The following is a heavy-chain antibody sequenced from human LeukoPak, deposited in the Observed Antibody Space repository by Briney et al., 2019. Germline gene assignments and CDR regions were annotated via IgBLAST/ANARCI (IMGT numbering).Heavy chain of an antibody. Sequence: GRSLRLSCAASGFTFSSYGMHWVRQAPGKGLEWVAVISYDGSNKYYADSVKGRFTISRDNSKNTLYLQMNSLRVEDTAVYYCALGEAQYGGNSGAFDYWGQGTLVTVSS. D-gene: IGHD4-23*01. V-gene: IGHV3-30*03. J-gene: IGHJ4*02. CDR1: GFTFSSYG. CDR2: ISYDGSNK. CDR3: ALGEAQYGGNSGAFDY.